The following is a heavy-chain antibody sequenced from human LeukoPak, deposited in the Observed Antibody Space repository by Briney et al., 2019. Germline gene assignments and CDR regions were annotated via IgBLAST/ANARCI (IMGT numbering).Heavy chain of an antibody. CDR3: ATDKDTAMTFDY. CDR2: ISYDGSNK. J-gene: IGHJ4*02. V-gene: IGHV3-30*03. Sequence: GRSLRLSCAASGFTFSSYGMHWARQAPGKGLEWVAVISYDGSNKYYADSVKGRFTISRDNSKNTLYLQMNSLRAEDTAVYYCATDKDTAMTFDYWGQGTLVTVSS. D-gene: IGHD5-18*01. CDR1: GFTFSSYG.